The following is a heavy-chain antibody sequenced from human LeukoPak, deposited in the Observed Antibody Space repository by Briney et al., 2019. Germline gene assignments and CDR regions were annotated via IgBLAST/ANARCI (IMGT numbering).Heavy chain of an antibody. Sequence: SETLSLTCTVSGDSISGSDYYWGWIRQPSGKGLEWIGTIYDSGSTYYNPSLKSRVTISIDTSKNQFSLKLSSVTAADTAVYYCARFGSGWHYFDYWGQGTLVTVSS. CDR1: GDSISGSDYY. CDR2: IYDSGST. D-gene: IGHD6-19*01. J-gene: IGHJ4*02. V-gene: IGHV4-39*01. CDR3: ARFGSGWHYFDY.